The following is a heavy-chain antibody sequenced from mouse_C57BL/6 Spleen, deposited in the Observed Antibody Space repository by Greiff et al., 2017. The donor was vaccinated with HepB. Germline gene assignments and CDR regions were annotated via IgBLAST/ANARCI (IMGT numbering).Heavy chain of an antibody. D-gene: IGHD2-5*01. Sequence: QVQLQQSGPELVKPGASVKLSCKASGYTFTSYWMHWVKQRPGQGLEWIGMIHPNSGSTNYNEKFKSKATLTVDKSSSTAYMQLSSLTSEDSAVYYCARENSNYGFAYWGQGTLVTVSA. CDR2: IHPNSGST. CDR3: ARENSNYGFAY. V-gene: IGHV1-64*01. J-gene: IGHJ3*01. CDR1: GYTFTSYW.